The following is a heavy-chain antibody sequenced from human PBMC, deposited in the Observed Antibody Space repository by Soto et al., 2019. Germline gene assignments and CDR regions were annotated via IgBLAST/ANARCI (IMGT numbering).Heavy chain of an antibody. Sequence: GASVKVSCKASGYTFTSYYMHWVRQAPGQGLEWMGIINPSGGSTSYAQKFQGRVTMTRDTSTSTVYMELSSLRSEDTAVYYCARDLNGITIFGVVNNWFDPWGQGTLVTVSS. D-gene: IGHD3-3*01. CDR2: INPSGGST. V-gene: IGHV1-46*03. CDR1: GYTFTSYY. CDR3: ARDLNGITIFGVVNNWFDP. J-gene: IGHJ5*02.